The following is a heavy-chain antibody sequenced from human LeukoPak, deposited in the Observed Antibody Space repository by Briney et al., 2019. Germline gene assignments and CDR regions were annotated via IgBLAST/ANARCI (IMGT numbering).Heavy chain of an antibody. D-gene: IGHD3-22*01. Sequence: GGSLRLSCAASGFTFSSYSMNWVRQAPGKGLEWVSAISSTGDRTYHADSVKGRFTISRDNSKNTLYLQMNSLRVEDTAVYYCANHFDGSASELWYFDLWGRGTLVTVSS. CDR2: ISSTGDRT. V-gene: IGHV3-23*01. CDR1: GFTFSSYS. J-gene: IGHJ2*01. CDR3: ANHFDGSASELWYFDL.